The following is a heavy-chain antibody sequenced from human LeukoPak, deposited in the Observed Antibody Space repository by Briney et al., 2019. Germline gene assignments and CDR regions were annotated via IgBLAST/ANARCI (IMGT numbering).Heavy chain of an antibody. CDR3: AKDSREDFYALRRNYNYYYHGMDV. CDR1: GFTFSSYA. CDR2: ISYDGNNK. Sequence: SGGSLRLSCAASGFTFSSYAMHWVRQAPGKGLEWVAVISYDGNNKYYADSVRGRFTISRDNSKNTLYLHMNSLRPEDTAVYYCAKDSREDFYALRRNYNYYYHGMDVWGQGTTVIVSS. J-gene: IGHJ6*02. V-gene: IGHV3-30*04. D-gene: IGHD2/OR15-2a*01.